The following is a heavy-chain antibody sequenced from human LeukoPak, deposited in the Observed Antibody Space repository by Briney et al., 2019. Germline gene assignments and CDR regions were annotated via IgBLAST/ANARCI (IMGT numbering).Heavy chain of an antibody. CDR1: GYTFTGYY. CDR3: ARAPIVGLTQKNRLFWFGP. V-gene: IGHV1-2*02. J-gene: IGHJ5*02. D-gene: IGHD3-22*01. CDR2: INPNSGGT. Sequence: ASVKVSCKASGYTFTGYYMHWVRQAPGQGLEWMGWINPNSGGTNYAQKFQGRVTMTRDTSISTAYMELSRLRSDDTAVYYCARAPIVGLTQKNRLFWFGPWGQGTLVTVSS.